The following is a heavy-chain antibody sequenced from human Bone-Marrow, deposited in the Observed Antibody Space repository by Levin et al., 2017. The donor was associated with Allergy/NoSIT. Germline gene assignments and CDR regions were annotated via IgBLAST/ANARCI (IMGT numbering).Heavy chain of an antibody. J-gene: IGHJ2*01. V-gene: IGHV3-23*01. CDR1: GFTFRNYV. D-gene: IGHD4-17*01. Sequence: GGSLRLSCVVSGFTFRNYVVSWVRQVPGKGLEWVSSVSGSGDSTYYADSVRGRFTISRDNSKNTLYLQMNSLRAEDTAVYYCAKDPDYGDYSSYWYFELWGRGTLVTVSS. CDR2: VSGSGDST. CDR3: AKDPDYGDYSSYWYFEL.